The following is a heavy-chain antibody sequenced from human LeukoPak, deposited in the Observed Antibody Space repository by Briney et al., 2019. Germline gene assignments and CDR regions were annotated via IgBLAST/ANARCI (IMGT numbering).Heavy chain of an antibody. J-gene: IGHJ3*02. CDR2: ISSSSSTI. CDR1: GFTFSSYS. V-gene: IGHV3-48*02. CDR3: ARSDSYYDFWSGYSSDAFDI. D-gene: IGHD3-3*01. Sequence: GGSLRLSCAASGFTFSSYSMNWVRQAPRKGLEWVSYISSSSSTIYYADSVKGRFTISRDNAKNSLYLQMNSLRDEDTAVYYCARSDSYYDFWSGYSSDAFDIWGQGTMVTVSS.